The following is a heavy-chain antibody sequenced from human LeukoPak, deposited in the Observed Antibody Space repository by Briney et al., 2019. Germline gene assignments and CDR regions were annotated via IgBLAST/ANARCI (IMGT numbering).Heavy chain of an antibody. CDR1: GGSFSGYY. J-gene: IGHJ4*02. V-gene: IGHV4-34*01. CDR2: INHSGST. CDR3: ASAGNSGSYYQSLWDY. D-gene: IGHD3-10*01. Sequence: SEALSLTCAVYGGSFSGYYWSWIRQPPGKGLEWIGEINHSGSTNYNPSLKSRVTISVDTSKNQFSLKLSSVTAADTAVYYCASAGNSGSYYQSLWDYWGQGTLVTVSS.